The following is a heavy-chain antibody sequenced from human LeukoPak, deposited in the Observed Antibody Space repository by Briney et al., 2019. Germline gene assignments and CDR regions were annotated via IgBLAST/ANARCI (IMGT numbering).Heavy chain of an antibody. CDR2: INTDGSST. D-gene: IGHD3-22*01. CDR1: GFTFSSYW. Sequence: GGSLRLSCAASGFTFSSYWMHWVRQAPGKGLVWVSRINTDGSSTNYADSVKGRFTISRDNAKNTLYLQMNSLRAEDTAIFYCAKVSDSSGSSLDYWGQGTLVTASS. V-gene: IGHV3-74*01. J-gene: IGHJ4*02. CDR3: AKVSDSSGSSLDY.